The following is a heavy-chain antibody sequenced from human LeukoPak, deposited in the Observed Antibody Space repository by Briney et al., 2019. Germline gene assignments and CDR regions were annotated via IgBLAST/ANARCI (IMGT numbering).Heavy chain of an antibody. CDR2: IIPIFGAA. J-gene: IGHJ5*02. CDR1: GGTFSSYA. CDR3: ARDQTLGDDSSGYP. V-gene: IGHV1-69*13. Sequence: SVKVSCKASGGTFSSYAISWVRQAPGQWLEWMGGIIPIFGAANYAQKFQGRVTITADESTSTAYMELSSLRSEDTAVYYCARDQTLGDDSSGYPWGQGTLVTVSS. D-gene: IGHD3-22*01.